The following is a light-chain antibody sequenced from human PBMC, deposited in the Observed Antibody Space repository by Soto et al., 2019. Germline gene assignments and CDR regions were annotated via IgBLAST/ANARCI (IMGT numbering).Light chain of an antibody. Sequence: QAVVTQEPSLTVSPGGTVTLTCASSTGAVTSGYYPTWFQQKAGQAPRVLIYSTRNKHSWTPARFSGSLLGGKAALTLSGVQPEDEAEYYCLLFYGDAWVFGGGTKLTVL. J-gene: IGLJ3*02. CDR2: STR. V-gene: IGLV7-43*01. CDR1: TGAVTSGYY. CDR3: LLFYGDAWV.